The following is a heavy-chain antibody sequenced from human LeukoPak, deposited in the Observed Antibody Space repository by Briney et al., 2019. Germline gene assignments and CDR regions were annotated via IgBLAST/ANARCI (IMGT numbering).Heavy chain of an antibody. CDR3: ARDRELGY. D-gene: IGHD3-10*01. V-gene: IGHV4-59*01. Sequence: PSETLSLTCSVSGDSISIYYWSWIRQPPGKGLEWIGYIYNSGSTNYNPSLKSRVTISVVTSKNQFSLKLTSVTAADTAVYYCARDRELGYWGQGTLVTVSS. CDR2: IYNSGST. CDR1: GDSISIYY. J-gene: IGHJ4*02.